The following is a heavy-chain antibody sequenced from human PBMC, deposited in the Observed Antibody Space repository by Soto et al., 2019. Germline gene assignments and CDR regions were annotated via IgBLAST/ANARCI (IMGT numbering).Heavy chain of an antibody. CDR1: GFTFSSYG. Sequence: GGSLRLSCAASGFTFSSYGMHWVRQAPGKGLEWVAVIWHDGSNKYYADSVKGRFTISRDNSKNTLYLQMNSLRAEDTAVYYCARDLDCTNGVCSLPDVWSKGTTVTVSS. CDR2: IWHDGSNK. CDR3: ARDLDCTNGVCSLPDV. V-gene: IGHV3-33*01. D-gene: IGHD2-8*01. J-gene: IGHJ6*04.